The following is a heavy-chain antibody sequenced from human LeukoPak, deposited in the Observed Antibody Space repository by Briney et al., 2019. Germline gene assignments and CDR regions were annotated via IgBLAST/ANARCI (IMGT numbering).Heavy chain of an antibody. CDR3: ARVRGSGWYFGTDYYYYMDV. Sequence: PSETLSLTCTVSGGSISSYYWSWIRQPPGKGLEWIGYIYYSGSTNYNPSLKSRVTMSVDTSKNQFSLKLSSVTAADTAVYYCARVRGSGWYFGTDYYYYMDVWGKGTTVIISS. CDR1: GGSISSYY. V-gene: IGHV4-59*12. J-gene: IGHJ6*03. CDR2: IYYSGST. D-gene: IGHD6-19*01.